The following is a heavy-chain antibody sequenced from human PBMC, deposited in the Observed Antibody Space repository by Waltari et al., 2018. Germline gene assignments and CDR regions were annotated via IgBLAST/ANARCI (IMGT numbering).Heavy chain of an antibody. CDR2: INPVSGGT. CDR1: GYTFTGYY. CDR3: ATAPDAFQIIN. J-gene: IGHJ4*02. D-gene: IGHD2-2*01. Sequence: QVQLVQSGAEVKKPGASVKVSCKTSGYTFTGYYMYWVRQAPGQGLVWMGWINPVSGGTAYAQKFQGSVTLTRDTSIITAYMELNRLISDDSSMYYCATAPDAFQIINWGQGTLVTVSS. V-gene: IGHV1-2*02.